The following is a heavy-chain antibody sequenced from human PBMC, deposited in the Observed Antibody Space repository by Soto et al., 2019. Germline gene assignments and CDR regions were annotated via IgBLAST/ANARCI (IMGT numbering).Heavy chain of an antibody. CDR2: ISTSGGST. Sequence: EVQVLESGGGLVQPGGSLRLSCAASGFTFSKYAMNWVRQAPGKGLEWVSGISTSGGSTYYADSVKGRFTISRDNSKNTLYLQMNSLRAEDTAVYYCAKEEYCSGGTCYPDSWGQGTLVTVSS. CDR3: AKEEYCSGGTCYPDS. V-gene: IGHV3-23*01. CDR1: GFTFSKYA. J-gene: IGHJ4*02. D-gene: IGHD2-15*01.